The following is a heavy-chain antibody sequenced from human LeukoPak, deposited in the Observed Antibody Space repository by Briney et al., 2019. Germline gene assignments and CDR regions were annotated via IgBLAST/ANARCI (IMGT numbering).Heavy chain of an antibody. Sequence: SETLSLTCTVSGGSISSYYWSWIRQPAGKGLEWIGRIYTSGSTNYNPALKSRVTMSVDTSKNQLSLKLSSVTAADTAVYYCARDCRGRAAAGTRYYYYYMDVWGKGTTVTVSS. J-gene: IGHJ6*03. D-gene: IGHD6-13*01. CDR3: ARDCRGRAAAGTRYYYYYMDV. V-gene: IGHV4-4*07. CDR1: GGSISSYY. CDR2: IYTSGST.